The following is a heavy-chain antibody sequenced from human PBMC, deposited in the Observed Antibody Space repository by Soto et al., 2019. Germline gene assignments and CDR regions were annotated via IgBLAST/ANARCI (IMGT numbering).Heavy chain of an antibody. CDR2: IYYSGST. V-gene: IGHV4-39*01. D-gene: IGHD3-9*01. J-gene: IGHJ6*02. Sequence: SETLSLTCTVSGGSISSSSYYWGWIRQPPGKGLEWIGSIYYSGSTYYNPSLKSRVTISVDTSKNQFSLKLSSVTAADTAVYYCARLSHRYFDWFPKDYYYGMDVWGQGTTVTVLL. CDR1: GGSISSSSYY. CDR3: ARLSHRYFDWFPKDYYYGMDV.